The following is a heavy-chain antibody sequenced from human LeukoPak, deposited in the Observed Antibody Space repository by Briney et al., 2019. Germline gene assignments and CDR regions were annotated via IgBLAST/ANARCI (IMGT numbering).Heavy chain of an antibody. D-gene: IGHD6-13*01. J-gene: IGHJ4*02. V-gene: IGHV4-59*08. Sequence: PSETLSLTCTVSGGSISSYYWSWIRQPPGKGLEWIGYIYYSGSTNYNPSLKSRVTISVDTSKNQFSLKLSSVTAADTAVYYCARTTIAAAKNLFDYWGQGTLVTVSS. CDR2: IYYSGST. CDR1: GGSISSYY. CDR3: ARTTIAAAKNLFDY.